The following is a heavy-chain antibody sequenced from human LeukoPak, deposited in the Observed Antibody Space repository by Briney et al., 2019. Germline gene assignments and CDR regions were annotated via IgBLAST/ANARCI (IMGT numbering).Heavy chain of an antibody. D-gene: IGHD3-10*01. CDR3: ARDRPLLWFGESPRVNWFDP. J-gene: IGHJ5*02. CDR2: IYYSGST. Sequence: PSETLSLTCTVSGGSISSYYWSWIRQPPGKGLEWIGYIYYSGSTNYNPSLKSRVTISVDTSKNQFSLKLSSVTAADTAVYYCARDRPLLWFGESPRVNWFDPWGQGTLVTVSS. V-gene: IGHV4-59*01. CDR1: GGSISSYY.